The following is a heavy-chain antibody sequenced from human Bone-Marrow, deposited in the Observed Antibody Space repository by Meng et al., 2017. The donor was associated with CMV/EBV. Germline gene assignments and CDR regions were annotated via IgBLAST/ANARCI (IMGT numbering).Heavy chain of an antibody. D-gene: IGHD1-1*01. CDR3: ARGGRYAGFDP. CDR2: INHSGST. J-gene: IGHJ5*02. Sequence: GSLRLSCAVYGGSFSGYYWSWIRQPPGEGLEWIGEINHSGSTNYNPSLKSRVTISVDTSKNQFSLKLSSVTAADTAVYYCARGGRYAGFDPWGQGNLVTVSS. V-gene: IGHV4-34*01. CDR1: GGSFSGYY.